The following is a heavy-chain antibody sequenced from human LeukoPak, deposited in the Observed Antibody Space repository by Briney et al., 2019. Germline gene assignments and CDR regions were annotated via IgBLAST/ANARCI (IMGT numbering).Heavy chain of an antibody. J-gene: IGHJ6*03. V-gene: IGHV4-39*07. CDR1: GGSISSSSYY. CDR2: INHSGST. CDR3: ARFFNSSGYSKEEPPPKYYYYYRDV. D-gene: IGHD3-22*01. Sequence: PSETLSLTCTVSGGSISSSSYYWSWIRQPPGKGLEWIGEINHSGSTNYNPSLKSRVTISVDTSKNQFSLKLSSVTAADTAVYYCARFFNSSGYSKEEPPPKYYYYYRDVWGKGTTVTISS.